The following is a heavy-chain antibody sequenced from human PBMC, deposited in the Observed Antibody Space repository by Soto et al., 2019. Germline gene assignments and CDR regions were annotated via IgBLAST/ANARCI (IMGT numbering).Heavy chain of an antibody. CDR3: VGRSGTYLKY. CDR2: INTDGSAT. Sequence: GESLRLSCAASGFTFSSYWMHWVRQAPGKGLVWVSRINTDGSATTYADSVQGRFTISRDNAKNTLYLQMNSLRAEDTAVYYCVGRSGTYLKYWGQGTLVTVSS. D-gene: IGHD1-26*01. CDR1: GFTFSSYW. J-gene: IGHJ4*02. V-gene: IGHV3-74*01.